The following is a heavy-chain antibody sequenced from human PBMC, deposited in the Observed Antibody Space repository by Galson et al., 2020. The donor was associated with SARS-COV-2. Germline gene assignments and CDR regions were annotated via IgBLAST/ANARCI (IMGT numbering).Heavy chain of an antibody. D-gene: IGHD4-17*01. CDR1: EFTLRSYW. CDR3: ATRPPAESYYGICYL. J-gene: IGHJ4*02. V-gene: IGHV3-7*03. Sequence: GGPLRLSCAPSEFTLRSYWMSWVRQPPGKGLEWVAKIKQDGSEKYYVDSVKGRFTTPRDNAKNSLYLQMNSLRPEDTAVYCCATRPPAESYYGICYLWGQGTLGAVSS. CDR2: IKQDGSEK.